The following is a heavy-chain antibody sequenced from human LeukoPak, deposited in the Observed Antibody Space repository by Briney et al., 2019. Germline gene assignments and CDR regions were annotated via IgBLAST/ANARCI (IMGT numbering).Heavy chain of an antibody. Sequence: GASVKVSCKASGYIFTSYYMHWVRQAPGQGLEWMGIINPSGGSTSYAQKFQGRVTMTRDTSTSTVYMELSSLRSEDTAVYYCARGGPYYYDSSGYYYIDYFDYWGQGTLVTVSS. D-gene: IGHD3-22*01. J-gene: IGHJ4*02. CDR3: ARGGPYYYDSSGYYYIDYFDY. V-gene: IGHV1-46*01. CDR2: INPSGGST. CDR1: GYIFTSYY.